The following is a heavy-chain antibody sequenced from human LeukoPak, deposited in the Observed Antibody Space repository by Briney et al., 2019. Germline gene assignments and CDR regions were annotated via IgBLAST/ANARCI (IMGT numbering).Heavy chain of an antibody. CDR1: GFTFNTYW. CDR3: ARDNPPDY. Sequence: GGSLRLSCAASGFTFNTYWMNWVRQAPGKGLEWVANIKQDGSEKSYVESVRGRFTISRDNAKNSLYLQLNSLRAEDTALYYCARDNPPDYWGQGTLVTVSS. CDR2: IKQDGSEK. J-gene: IGHJ4*02. V-gene: IGHV3-7*03.